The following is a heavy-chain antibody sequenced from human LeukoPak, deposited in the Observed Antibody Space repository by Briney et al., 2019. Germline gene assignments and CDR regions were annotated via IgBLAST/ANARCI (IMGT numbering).Heavy chain of an antibody. CDR3: AKSAGIAQYYYYGMDV. Sequence: PGGSLRLSCAASGSTFDDYAMHWVRQAPGKGLEWVSGITWNSGTIGYADSVKGRFTISRDNAKNSLYLQMNSLRAEDTALYYCAKSAGIAQYYYYGMDVWGQGTTVTVSS. CDR1: GSTFDDYA. J-gene: IGHJ6*02. D-gene: IGHD6-13*01. CDR2: ITWNSGTI. V-gene: IGHV3-9*01.